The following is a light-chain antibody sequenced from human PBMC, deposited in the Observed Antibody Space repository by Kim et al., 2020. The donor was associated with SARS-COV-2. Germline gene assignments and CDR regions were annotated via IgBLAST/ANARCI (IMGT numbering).Light chain of an antibody. Sequence: DIKMTQSPSSLSASVGDRVTITCRASQSISSHLNWYHQKQGRAPKLVIYAASTLQGGVPSRFSVSGSETDFTLTISSLQPEDFATYFCQQSYITPFTFGPGTKVDIK. CDR2: AAS. CDR3: QQSYITPFT. V-gene: IGKV1-39*01. CDR1: QSISSH. J-gene: IGKJ3*01.